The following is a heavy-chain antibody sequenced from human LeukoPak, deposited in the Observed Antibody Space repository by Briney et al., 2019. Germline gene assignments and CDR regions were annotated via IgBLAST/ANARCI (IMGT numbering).Heavy chain of an antibody. CDR2: IYYSGST. CDR3: ARGVYYDSSGPDYYFDY. V-gene: IGHV4-59*08. Sequence: NPSETLSLTCTVSGGSISSYYWSWIRQPPGKGLEWIGYIYYSGSTNYNPSLKSRVTISVDTSKNQFSLKLSSVTAADTAVYYCARGVYYDSSGPDYYFDYWGQGTLVTVSS. CDR1: GGSISSYY. J-gene: IGHJ4*02. D-gene: IGHD3-22*01.